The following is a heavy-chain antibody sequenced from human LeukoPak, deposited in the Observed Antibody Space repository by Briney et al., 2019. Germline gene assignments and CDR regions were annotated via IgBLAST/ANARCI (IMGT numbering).Heavy chain of an antibody. CDR1: GDTFTGYD. CDR3: ARVRVTMVRGTFDY. V-gene: IGHV1-2*02. D-gene: IGHD3-10*01. CDR2: INPNSGGT. Sequence: ASVKVSCKASGDTFTGYDMHWVRQAPGQGLEWMGWINPNSGGTNYAQKFQGRVTMTRDTSISTAYMELSRLRSDDTAVYYCARVRVTMVRGTFDYWGQGTLVTVSS. J-gene: IGHJ4*02.